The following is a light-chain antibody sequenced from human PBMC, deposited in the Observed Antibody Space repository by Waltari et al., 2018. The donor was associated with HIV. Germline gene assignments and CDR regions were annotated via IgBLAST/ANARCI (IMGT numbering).Light chain of an antibody. CDR1: QSVSNY. V-gene: IGKV3-11*01. CDR2: DAS. Sequence: EIVMTQSPDTLSLSPGERATLSCRASQSVSNYVAWYQQKPEPAPRLLIYDASNRDTGIPDRFSGSGSGTDFTLTIRSLEPEDVGVYHCHQYNRLLTFGGGTQVELK. CDR3: HQYNRLLT. J-gene: IGKJ4*01.